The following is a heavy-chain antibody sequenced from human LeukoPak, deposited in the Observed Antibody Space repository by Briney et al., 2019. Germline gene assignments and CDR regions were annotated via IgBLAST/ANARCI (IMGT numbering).Heavy chain of an antibody. CDR2: IYSGGST. CDR3: AKDRTDYYDSSGYFY. Sequence: GGPLRLSCAASGFTVSSNYMSWVRQAPGKGLEWVSVIYSGGSTYYADSVKGRFTISRDNPKNTLYLQMNSLRAEDTAVYYCAKDRTDYYDSSGYFYWGQGTLVTVSS. J-gene: IGHJ4*02. D-gene: IGHD3-22*01. CDR1: GFTVSSNY. V-gene: IGHV3-53*01.